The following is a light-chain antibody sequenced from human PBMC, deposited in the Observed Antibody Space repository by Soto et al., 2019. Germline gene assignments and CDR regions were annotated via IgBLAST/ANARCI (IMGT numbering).Light chain of an antibody. CDR1: QNITIW. Sequence: DIQMTQSPSTLSASVGDRVTITCRASQNITIWLAWYQQKPGKAPNLLISKASSLQTGVPSRFSGSGSGTVFTLTISSLQPDDFATYYCQHYHSLYTFGQGTKVEIK. CDR3: QHYHSLYT. V-gene: IGKV1-5*03. CDR2: KAS. J-gene: IGKJ2*01.